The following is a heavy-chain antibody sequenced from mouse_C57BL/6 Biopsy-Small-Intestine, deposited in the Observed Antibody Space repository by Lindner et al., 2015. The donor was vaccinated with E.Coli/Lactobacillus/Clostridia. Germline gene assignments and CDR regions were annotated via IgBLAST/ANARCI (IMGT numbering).Heavy chain of an antibody. V-gene: IGHV1-39*01. D-gene: IGHD2-13*01. J-gene: IGHJ3*01. Sequence: VQLQESGAELVKPGASVKISCKASGYSFTGYNMNWVKQSHGKSLEWIGNINPYYGSSSYNQKFKGKATLTVDKSSSTAYVQLNSLTSEDSAVYYCARGGDSAWFAYWGQGTLVTVSA. CDR1: GYSFTGYN. CDR2: INPYYGSS. CDR3: ARGGDSAWFAY.